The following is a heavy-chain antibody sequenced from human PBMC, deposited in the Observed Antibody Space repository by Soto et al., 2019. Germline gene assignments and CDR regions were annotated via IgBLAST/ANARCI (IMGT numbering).Heavy chain of an antibody. CDR1: GYTFTSYG. CDR3: ARDRYFDWLYDESFDY. Sequence: QVQLVQSGAEVKKPGASVKVSCKASGYTFTSYGISWVRQAPGQGLEWMGWISAYNGNTNYAQKLQGRVTMTTDTSTSTAYMELRSLRSDDTAVYYWARDRYFDWLYDESFDYWGQGTLVTVSS. CDR2: ISAYNGNT. D-gene: IGHD3-9*01. V-gene: IGHV1-18*01. J-gene: IGHJ4*02.